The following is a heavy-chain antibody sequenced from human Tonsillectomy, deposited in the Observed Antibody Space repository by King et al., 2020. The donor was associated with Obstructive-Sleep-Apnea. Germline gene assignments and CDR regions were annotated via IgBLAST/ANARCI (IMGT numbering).Heavy chain of an antibody. V-gene: IGHV4-59*01. CDR1: GGSIRSYY. D-gene: IGHD3-22*01. CDR2: LHYSGST. J-gene: IGHJ4*02. Sequence: VQLQESGPGLVKPSETLSLTCTVSGGSIRSYYWSWIRQPPGEGLEWIGYLHYSGSTNYNPSLENRGHISLDKSKKQFSLRLSSVPAADTAVYYCSRSVTMIVVVAFDYWGQGTLVTVSS. CDR3: SRSVTMIVVVAFDY.